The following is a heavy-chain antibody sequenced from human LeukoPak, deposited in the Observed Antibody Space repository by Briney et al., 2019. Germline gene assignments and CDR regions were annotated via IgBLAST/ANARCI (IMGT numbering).Heavy chain of an antibody. CDR1: GFTFSDYP. CDR3: AREGDYYDSSGYYGPLDY. CDR2: ISSSGSTI. D-gene: IGHD3-22*01. J-gene: IGHJ4*02. Sequence: GGSLRLSCAASGFTFSDYPMNWIRQAPGKGLEWVSYISSSGSTIYYADSVKGRFTISRDNAKNSLYLQMNSLRAEDTAVYYCAREGDYYDSSGYYGPLDYWGQGTLVTVSS. V-gene: IGHV3-11*01.